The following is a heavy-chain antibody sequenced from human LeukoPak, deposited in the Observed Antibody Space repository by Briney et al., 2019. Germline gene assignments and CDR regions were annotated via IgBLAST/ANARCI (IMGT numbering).Heavy chain of an antibody. Sequence: ASVKVPXKASGYTFTGYYMHWVRQAPGQGLEWMGWINPNSGGTNYAQKFQGRVTMTRDTSISTAYMELSRLRSDDTAVYFCARAGGYSYKDYWGQGTLVTVSS. CDR3: ARAGGYSYKDY. D-gene: IGHD5-18*01. J-gene: IGHJ4*02. CDR1: GYTFTGYY. V-gene: IGHV1-2*02. CDR2: INPNSGGT.